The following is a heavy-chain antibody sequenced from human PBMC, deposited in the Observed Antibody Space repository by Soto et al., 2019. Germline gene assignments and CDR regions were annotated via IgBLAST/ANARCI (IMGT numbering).Heavy chain of an antibody. D-gene: IGHD3-22*01. CDR3: ARVFPYYDDSSGYYRAEYFQH. J-gene: IGHJ1*01. CDR1: GYTFTSYG. CDR2: ISAYNGNT. Sequence: QVQLVQSGAEVKKPGASVKVSCKASGYTFTSYGISWVRQAPGQGLEWMGWISAYNGNTNYAQKLQGRVTMTTDTLTSTAYMELRSLRSDDTAVYYCARVFPYYDDSSGYYRAEYFQHWGQGTLVTVSS. V-gene: IGHV1-18*01.